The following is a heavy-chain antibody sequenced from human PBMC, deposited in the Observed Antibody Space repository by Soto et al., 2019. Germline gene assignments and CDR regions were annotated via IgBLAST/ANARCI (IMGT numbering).Heavy chain of an antibody. CDR3: ATMGTPATGLFYFDY. Sequence: SETLSLTCTVSGDSITSYNWNWLRQPPGKGLEWIGFISYSGSTYYNLSLKSRITISVDTSKNQFSLNLNFVTAADTAVYYCATMGTPATGLFYFDYWGQGTLVTVSS. CDR1: GDSITSYN. J-gene: IGHJ4*02. V-gene: IGHV4-30-4*08. CDR2: ISYSGST. D-gene: IGHD2-15*01.